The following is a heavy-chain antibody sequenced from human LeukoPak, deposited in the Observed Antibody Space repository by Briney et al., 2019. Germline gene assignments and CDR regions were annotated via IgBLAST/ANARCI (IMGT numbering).Heavy chain of an antibody. D-gene: IGHD1-26*01. CDR3: VRDGQGSTPLDY. CDR2: ISSDGSRP. CDR1: GFTFSSHW. Sequence: QPGGSLRLSCAASGFTFSSHWMHWVRQAPGKGLVWVSGISSDGSRPRYADSVNGRFTTSRDNAKNTLYLQMNSLRAEDTAVYFCVRDGQGSTPLDYWGQGTLVTVSS. J-gene: IGHJ4*02. V-gene: IGHV3-74*01.